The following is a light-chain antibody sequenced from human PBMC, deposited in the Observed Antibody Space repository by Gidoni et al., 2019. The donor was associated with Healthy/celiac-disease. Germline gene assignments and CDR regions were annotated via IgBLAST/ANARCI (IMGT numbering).Light chain of an antibody. CDR1: QGISSA. CDR2: DAA. CDR3: QQFNSYPLT. Sequence: AIQLIQSPSSLSASVGDRVTITCRASQGISSAVAWYQHKPGKAPKLLIYDAASLESGVPSRFSGSGSGTDFTLTISSLQLEDFATYYCQQFNSYPLTFXPXTKVDIK. J-gene: IGKJ3*01. V-gene: IGKV1-13*02.